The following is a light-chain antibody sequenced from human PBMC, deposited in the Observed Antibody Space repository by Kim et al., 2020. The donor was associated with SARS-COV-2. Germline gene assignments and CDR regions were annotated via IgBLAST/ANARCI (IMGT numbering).Light chain of an antibody. Sequence: QSVLTQPPSASGSPGQSVTISCTGTSGDVGGYNFVSWFQQHPGKAPKLMIYEVNKRPSGVPDRFSGSKSGNTASLTVSGLQAEDEADYYCCSYSGSDFYVFGTGTKVTVL. CDR2: EVN. CDR3: CSYSGSDFYV. CDR1: SGDVGGYNF. V-gene: IGLV2-8*01. J-gene: IGLJ1*01.